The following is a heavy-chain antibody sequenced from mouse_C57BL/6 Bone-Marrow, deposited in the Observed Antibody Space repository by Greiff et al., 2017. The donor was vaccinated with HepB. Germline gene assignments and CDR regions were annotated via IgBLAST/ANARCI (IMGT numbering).Heavy chain of an antibody. CDR3: ARLRIYYSKMRDYYAMDY. J-gene: IGHJ4*01. D-gene: IGHD2-5*01. V-gene: IGHV1-39*01. CDR1: GYSFTDYN. CDR2: INPNYGTT. Sequence: EVKLMESGPELVKPGASVKISCKASGYSFTDYNMNWVKQSNGKSLEWIGVINPNYGTTSYNQKFKGKATLTVDQSSSTAYMQLNSLTSEDSAVYYCARLRIYYSKMRDYYAMDYWGQGTSVTVSS.